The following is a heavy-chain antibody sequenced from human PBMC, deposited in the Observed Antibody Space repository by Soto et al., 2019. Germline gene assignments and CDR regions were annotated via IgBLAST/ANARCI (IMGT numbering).Heavy chain of an antibody. CDR2: IKNKPNNYIT. Sequence: EVQLVESGGGLVQPGGSLRLSCAASGFTFSDLYMDWVRQAPGKGLEWVGRIKNKPNNYITEYAASVKGRFTISRDDSKNSRARQMNSLKTDDTAVYYCARSAVAGSLDYWGQGTLVTGSS. CDR3: ARSAVAGSLDY. D-gene: IGHD6-19*01. V-gene: IGHV3-72*01. CDR1: GFTFSDLY. J-gene: IGHJ4*02.